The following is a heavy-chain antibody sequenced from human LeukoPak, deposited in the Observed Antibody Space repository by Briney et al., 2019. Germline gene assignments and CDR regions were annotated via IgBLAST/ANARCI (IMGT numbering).Heavy chain of an antibody. J-gene: IGHJ4*02. CDR1: GFTFDDYG. Sequence: PGGSLRLSCAASGFTFDDYGMSWVRQAPGKVLERVSGINWNGGSTGYADSVKGRFTISRDNAKNSLYLQMNSLRAEDTALYHCVLCSSTSCRYYFDYWGQGTLVTVSS. D-gene: IGHD2-2*01. CDR2: INWNGGST. CDR3: VLCSSTSCRYYFDY. V-gene: IGHV3-20*01.